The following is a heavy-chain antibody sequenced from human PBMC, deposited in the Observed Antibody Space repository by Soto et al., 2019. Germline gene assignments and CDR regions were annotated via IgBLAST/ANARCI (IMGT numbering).Heavy chain of an antibody. V-gene: IGHV3-15*01. CDR1: GIAFSNAW. J-gene: IGHJ3*02. CDR3: TTTRPGTNVFDN. Sequence: EVLLVESGGGLVEPGGSLRLSCEAYGIAFSNAWMNWIRQAPGKGLEYIGRIRSKTDGGTTEYVAPVEGRFTISRDDSKNTMYLQMSGLKTEDTAVYYCTTTRPGTNVFDNWGQGTLVTVSS. D-gene: IGHD6-13*01. CDR2: IRSKTDGGTT.